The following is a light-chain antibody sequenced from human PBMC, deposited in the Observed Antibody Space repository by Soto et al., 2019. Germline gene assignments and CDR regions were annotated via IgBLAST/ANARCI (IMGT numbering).Light chain of an antibody. V-gene: IGKV1-17*01. J-gene: IGKJ1*01. CDR2: AAS. Sequence: DIQMTQSASSLSASLGDRVTITCGASQGIRNDLGWYQQRTGKAPKRLIYAASSLQSGVPSRFSGSGYGTEFNLTISSLQTEDFATYYCLQHNSYPWTFGQGTKVDIK. CDR1: QGIRND. CDR3: LQHNSYPWT.